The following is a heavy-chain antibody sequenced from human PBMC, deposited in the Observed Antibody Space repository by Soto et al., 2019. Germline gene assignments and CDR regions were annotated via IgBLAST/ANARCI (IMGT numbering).Heavy chain of an antibody. Sequence: GSLRLSCAASGFTFSDYYMSWIRQAPGKGLEWVSYISSSGSTIYYADSVKGRFTISRDNAKNSLYLQMNSLRAEDTAVYYCARRAARLGHYYYYMDVWGKRTKVTVSS. CDR1: GFTFSDYY. V-gene: IGHV3-11*01. D-gene: IGHD6-6*01. J-gene: IGHJ6*03. CDR3: ARRAARLGHYYYYMDV. CDR2: ISSSGSTI.